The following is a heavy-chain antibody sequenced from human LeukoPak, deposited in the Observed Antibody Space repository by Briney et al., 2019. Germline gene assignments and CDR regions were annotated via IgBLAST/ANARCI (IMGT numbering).Heavy chain of an antibody. Sequence: SEALSLTCTVSGGSISSSTYYWGWIRQPPGKGLEWIGSIYYSGSTYYNPSLKSRVTISVDTSKNQFSLKLSSVTAADTAVYYCARDSLPLRMLGDYWGQGTLVTVSS. D-gene: IGHD3-16*01. J-gene: IGHJ4*02. V-gene: IGHV4-39*07. CDR1: GGSISSSTYY. CDR2: IYYSGST. CDR3: ARDSLPLRMLGDY.